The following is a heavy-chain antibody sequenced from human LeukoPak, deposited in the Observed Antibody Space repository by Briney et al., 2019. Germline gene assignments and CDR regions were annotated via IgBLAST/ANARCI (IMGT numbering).Heavy chain of an antibody. V-gene: IGHV3-48*03. CDR1: GFTFSSYE. Sequence: SGGSLRLSCAASGFTFSSYEMNWVRQAPGKGLEWVSYISSSGSTIHYEDSVKGRFTISRDNAKNSLYLQMNSLRAEDTAVYYCARQLSGYSSGPTESGYWGQGTLVTVSS. J-gene: IGHJ4*02. CDR3: ARQLSGYSSGPTESGY. CDR2: ISSSGSTI. D-gene: IGHD6-19*01.